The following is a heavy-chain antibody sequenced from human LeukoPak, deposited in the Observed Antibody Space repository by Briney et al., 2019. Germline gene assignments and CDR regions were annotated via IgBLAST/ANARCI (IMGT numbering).Heavy chain of an antibody. D-gene: IGHD6-13*01. CDR1: GGTFSSYA. J-gene: IGHJ4*02. CDR2: IIPIFGTA. CDR3: ATLWLAAGGLLASFDY. Sequence: GASVKVSCKASGGTFSSYAISLVRQAPGQGLEWMGGIIPIFGTANYAQKFQGRVTITADESTSTAYMELSSLRSEDTAVYYCATLWLAAGGLLASFDYWGQGTLVTVSS. V-gene: IGHV1-69*13.